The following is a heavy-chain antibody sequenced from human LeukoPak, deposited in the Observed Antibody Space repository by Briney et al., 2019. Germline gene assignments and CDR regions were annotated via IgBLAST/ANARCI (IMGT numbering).Heavy chain of an antibody. J-gene: IGHJ3*02. CDR3: ARVLTRGYSYGYGAFDI. D-gene: IGHD5-18*01. CDR1: GGSISSYY. CDR2: IYYSGST. V-gene: IGHV4-59*01. Sequence: SETLSLTCTVSGGSISSYYWSWIRQPPGKGLEWIGYIYYSGSTNYNPSLKSRVTISVDTSKSQFSLKLSSVTAADTAVYYCARVLTRGYSYGYGAFDIWGQGTMVTVSS.